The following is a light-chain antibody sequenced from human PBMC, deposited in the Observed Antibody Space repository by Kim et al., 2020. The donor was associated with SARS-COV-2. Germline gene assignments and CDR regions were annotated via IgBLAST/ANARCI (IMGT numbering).Light chain of an antibody. CDR1: SSDVGGYNY. Sequence: QSALTQPRSVSGSPGQSFTISCTGTSSDVGGYNYVSWYQQHPGKAPKLMIYDVSKRPSGVPDRFSGSKSGNTASLTISGLQAEDEADYYCCSYAGSYTLVFGGGTQLTVL. CDR2: DVS. CDR3: CSYAGSYTLV. V-gene: IGLV2-11*01. J-gene: IGLJ3*02.